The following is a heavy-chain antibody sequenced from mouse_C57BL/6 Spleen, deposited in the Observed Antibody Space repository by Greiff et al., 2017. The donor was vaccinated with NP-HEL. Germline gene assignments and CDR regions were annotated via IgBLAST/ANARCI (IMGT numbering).Heavy chain of an antibody. J-gene: IGHJ3*01. Sequence: EVKLMESGPGLVKPSQSLSLTCSVTGYSITSGYYWNWIRQFPGNKLEWMGYISYDGSNNYNPSLKNRISITRDTSKNQFFLKLNSVTTEDTATYYCATYYSNYGGFAYWGQGTLVTVSA. V-gene: IGHV3-6*01. CDR1: GYSITSGYY. CDR3: ATYYSNYGGFAY. D-gene: IGHD2-5*01. CDR2: ISYDGSN.